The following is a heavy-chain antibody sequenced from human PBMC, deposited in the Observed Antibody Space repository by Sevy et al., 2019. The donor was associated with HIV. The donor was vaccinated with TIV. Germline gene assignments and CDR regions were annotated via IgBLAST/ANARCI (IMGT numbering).Heavy chain of an antibody. Sequence: GGSLRLSCAGSGFTFGGYMMNWVRQAPGRGLEWVARVSRNGGTPEYGDSAKGRFTISRDNSKNTVYLQLKELRAEDTAVYYCVKDGGDDFNPYLDFWGQGILVTVSS. CDR2: VSRNGGTP. D-gene: IGHD3-16*01. V-gene: IGHV3-23*01. CDR1: GFTFGGYM. CDR3: VKDGGDDFNPYLDF. J-gene: IGHJ4*02.